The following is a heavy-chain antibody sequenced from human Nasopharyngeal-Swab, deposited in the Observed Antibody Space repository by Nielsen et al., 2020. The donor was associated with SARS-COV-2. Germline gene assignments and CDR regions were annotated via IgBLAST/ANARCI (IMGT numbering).Heavy chain of an antibody. CDR3: ARGFYGDYGYYFDY. D-gene: IGHD4-17*01. CDR2: INHSGST. J-gene: IGHJ4*02. V-gene: IGHV4-34*01. CDR1: GGSFSGYY. Sequence: SETLSLTCAVYGGSFSGYYWSWIRQPPGKGLEWIGEINHSGSTNYNPSLKSRITISVDTSKNQFSLKLSSVTAADTAVYYCARGFYGDYGYYFDYWGQGTLVTVSS.